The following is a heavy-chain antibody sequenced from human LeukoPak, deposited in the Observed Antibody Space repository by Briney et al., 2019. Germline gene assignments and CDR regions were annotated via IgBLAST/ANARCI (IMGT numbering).Heavy chain of an antibody. CDR3: ARDRAPIVGATTPDY. J-gene: IGHJ4*02. D-gene: IGHD1-26*01. V-gene: IGHV4-34*01. CDR1: GGSFSGYY. CDR2: INHSGSI. Sequence: SETLSLICAVFGGSFSGYYWSWIRQPPGRGLEWFGEINHSGSIIYNSSLKCRVTISVDTSKHQFSLKLSSVTAADTAVYYCARDRAPIVGATTPDYWGQGTLVTVSS.